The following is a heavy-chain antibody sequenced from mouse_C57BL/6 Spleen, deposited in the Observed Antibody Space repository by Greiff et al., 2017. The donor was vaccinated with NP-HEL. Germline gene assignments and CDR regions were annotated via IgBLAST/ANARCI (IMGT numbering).Heavy chain of an antibody. V-gene: IGHV14-1*01. Sequence: EVQLQQSGAELVRPGASVKLSCTASGFNIKDYYMHWVKQRPEQGLEWIGRIDPEDGDTEYAPKFQGKATMTADTSSNTAYLQLSSLTSEDTAVYYCTTVVYGSSPDFDVWGTGTTVTVAS. CDR3: TTVVYGSSPDFDV. CDR2: IDPEDGDT. J-gene: IGHJ1*03. CDR1: GFNIKDYY. D-gene: IGHD1-1*01.